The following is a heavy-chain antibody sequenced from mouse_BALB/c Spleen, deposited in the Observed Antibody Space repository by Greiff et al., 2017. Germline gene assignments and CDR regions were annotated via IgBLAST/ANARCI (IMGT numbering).Heavy chain of an antibody. CDR2: ISDGGSYT. V-gene: IGHV5-4*02. CDR3: ARGWDFYYFDY. J-gene: IGHJ2*01. CDR1: GFTFSDYY. Sequence: DVKLVESGGGLVKPGGSLKLSCAASGFTFSDYYMYWVRQTPEKRLEWVATISDGGSYTYYPDSVKGRFTISRDNAKNNLYLQMSSLKSEDTAMYYCARGWDFYYFDYWGQGTTLTVSS. D-gene: IGHD4-1*01.